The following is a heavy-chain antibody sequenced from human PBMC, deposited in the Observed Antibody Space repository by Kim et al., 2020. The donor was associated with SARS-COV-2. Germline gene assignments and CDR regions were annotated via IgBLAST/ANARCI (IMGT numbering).Heavy chain of an antibody. Sequence: ASVKVSCKASGYTFTNYGISWVRQAPGQGLEWMGWISGYNGDTNSAPRLQGRLTMTTDTSTRTAYMELRSLRSDDTAVYFCARDADIVTGISGSPFDYWGQGTLVTVSS. J-gene: IGHJ4*02. CDR3: ARDADIVTGISGSPFDY. D-gene: IGHD2-15*01. CDR2: ISGYNGDT. CDR1: GYTFTNYG. V-gene: IGHV1-18*01.